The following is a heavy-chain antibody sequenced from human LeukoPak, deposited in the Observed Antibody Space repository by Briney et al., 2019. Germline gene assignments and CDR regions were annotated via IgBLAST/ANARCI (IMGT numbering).Heavy chain of an antibody. CDR3: AKDVYYYGSGSPLDY. CDR1: GFTFSSYA. CDR2: ISGSGGST. J-gene: IGHJ4*02. Sequence: SGGSLRLSCAASGFTFSSYAMSWVRQAPGKGLEWVSAISGSGGSTYYADSVKGRFTISRDNSKNTLYLQMNSLRAEDTAVYYCAKDVYYYGSGSPLDYWGQGTLVTVSS. D-gene: IGHD3-10*01. V-gene: IGHV3-23*01.